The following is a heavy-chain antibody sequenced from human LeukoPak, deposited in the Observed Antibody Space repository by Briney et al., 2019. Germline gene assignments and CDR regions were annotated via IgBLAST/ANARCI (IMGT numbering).Heavy chain of an antibody. D-gene: IGHD7-27*01. V-gene: IGHV1-18*01. CDR1: GGTFSSYA. CDR2: ISIYSGNT. CDR3: ARDPGGTWGFDY. J-gene: IGHJ4*02. Sequence: ASVKVSCKASGGTFSSYAISWVRQAPGQGLEWMGWISIYSGNTNYAQKFQDRNSMTTDTSTNTAYMELRSLKSDDTAVYYCARDPGGTWGFDYWGQGALVTVSS.